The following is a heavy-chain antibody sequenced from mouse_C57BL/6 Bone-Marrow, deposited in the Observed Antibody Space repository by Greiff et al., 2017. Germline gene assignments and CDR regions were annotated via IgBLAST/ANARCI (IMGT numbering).Heavy chain of an antibody. Sequence: EVKLLQSGGGLVKPGASLKLSCAASGFTFSDYGMHWVRQAPEKGLEWVAYISSGSSTNNYADTVKGQFTISRDNAKNTLFLQITRLRSEDTALYYCARRLGRGYFDVWGTGTTVTVSA. D-gene: IGHD4-1*01. J-gene: IGHJ1*03. V-gene: IGHV5-17*01. CDR2: ISSGSSTN. CDR3: ARRLGRGYFDV. CDR1: GFTFSDYG.